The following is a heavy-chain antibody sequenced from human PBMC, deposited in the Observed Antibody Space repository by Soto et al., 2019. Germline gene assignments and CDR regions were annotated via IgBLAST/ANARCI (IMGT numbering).Heavy chain of an antibody. CDR1: GASINSHY. Sequence: QVQLQESGPGLVKPSETLSLTCTVSGASINSHYWTWIRQPPGKGLEWIGSIYVSGSTNYNPSLTGRVSISVDRAMRQFSLNLTSVTAADTAMYYCARELSYGMDVWGQGTTVIVSS. J-gene: IGHJ6*02. V-gene: IGHV4-59*11. CDR3: ARELSYGMDV. CDR2: IYVSGST.